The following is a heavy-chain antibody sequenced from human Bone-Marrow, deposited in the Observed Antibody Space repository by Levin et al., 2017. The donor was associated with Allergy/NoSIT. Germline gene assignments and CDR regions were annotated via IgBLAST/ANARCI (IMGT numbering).Heavy chain of an antibody. D-gene: IGHD2-2*01. Sequence: TGESLKISCAASGFTFSGYWMHWVRQIPGMGLEWVSHINSDGSDTNYADSVRGRFTFSRDNARNTLYLQMDSLRVEDTAVYYCARGACSRTSCLDSWGQGTLVTVSS. CDR2: INSDGSDT. V-gene: IGHV3-74*01. CDR1: GFTFSGYW. CDR3: ARGACSRTSCLDS. J-gene: IGHJ5*01.